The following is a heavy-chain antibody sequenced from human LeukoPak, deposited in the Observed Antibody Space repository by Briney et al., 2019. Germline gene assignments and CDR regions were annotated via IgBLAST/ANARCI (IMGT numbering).Heavy chain of an antibody. CDR2: ISSSGSTI. J-gene: IGHJ1*01. V-gene: IGHV3-11*04. Sequence: GGSLRLSCAASGFTFSDYYMSWIRQAPGKGLEWVSYISSSGSTIYYADSVKGRFTISRDNAKNSLYLQMNSLRAEDTAVYYCASSQGGYYDSSGYYLAQHWGQGTLVTVSS. CDR1: GFTFSDYY. D-gene: IGHD3-22*01. CDR3: ASSQGGYYDSSGYYLAQH.